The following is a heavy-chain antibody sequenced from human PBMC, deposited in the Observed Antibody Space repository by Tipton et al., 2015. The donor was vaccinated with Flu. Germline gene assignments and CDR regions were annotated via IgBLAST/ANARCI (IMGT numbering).Heavy chain of an antibody. CDR2: IHYSGDT. V-gene: IGHV4-59*01. Sequence: PGLVKPSETLSLNCTISGGSISTYHWSWIRQPPGRGLEWIGYIHYSGDTKYNPSLEGRVTILVDTSKNQFSLNLRSVTAADTAVYYCARGGASSQWFDPWGQGTLVTVSS. D-gene: IGHD6-6*01. CDR1: GGSISTYH. CDR3: ARGGASSQWFDP. J-gene: IGHJ5*02.